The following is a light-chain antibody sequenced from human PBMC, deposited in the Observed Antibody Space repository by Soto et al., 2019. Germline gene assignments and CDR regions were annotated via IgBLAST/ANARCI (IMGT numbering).Light chain of an antibody. CDR3: QQSSDWPPIT. V-gene: IGKV3-15*01. J-gene: IGKJ5*01. CDR2: GAS. Sequence: EIVMTQSPATLSASPGERATLSCRASQSVSSNLAWYQQKPGQAPRLLIYGASTRATGVPARFSGSGSGTEFTLTIDSLQSEDFAVYYCQQSSDWPPITFGQGTRLEIK. CDR1: QSVSSN.